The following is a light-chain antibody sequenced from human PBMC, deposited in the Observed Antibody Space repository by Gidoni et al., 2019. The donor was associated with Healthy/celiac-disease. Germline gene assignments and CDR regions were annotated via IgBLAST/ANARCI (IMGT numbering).Light chain of an antibody. CDR3: QQRSNSPFT. Sequence: ENVSTQSPATLSLSPGERATLSCRASQSVRSYLAWYQQKTGQAPRLLFYDASNRATGIPARFSGSGSGSAFTLTIGRLEPDDFAVYYCQQRSNSPFTFGPGTKVDI. V-gene: IGKV3-11*01. CDR2: DAS. CDR1: QSVRSY. J-gene: IGKJ3*01.